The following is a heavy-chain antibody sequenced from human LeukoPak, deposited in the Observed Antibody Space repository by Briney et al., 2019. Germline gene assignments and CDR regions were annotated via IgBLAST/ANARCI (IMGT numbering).Heavy chain of an antibody. V-gene: IGHV4-34*01. Sequence: SETLSLTCAVYGGSFSGYYWSWIRQPPGKGLEWIGSIYHSGSTYYNPSLKSRVTISVDTSKNQFSLKLSSVTAADTAVYYCARALEVLNWFDPWGQGTLVTVSS. CDR3: ARALEVLNWFDP. D-gene: IGHD5-24*01. J-gene: IGHJ5*02. CDR2: IYHSGST. CDR1: GGSFSGYY.